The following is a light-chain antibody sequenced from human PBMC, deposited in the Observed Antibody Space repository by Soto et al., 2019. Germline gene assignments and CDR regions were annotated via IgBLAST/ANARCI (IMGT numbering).Light chain of an antibody. CDR1: SSDVGGYKY. CDR3: SSYTSSSTRV. Sequence: QSALTQPASVSGSPGQSITISCTGTSSDVGGYKYVSWYQQHPGEAPKLMIYDVSNRPSGVSNRFPGSKSGNTASLTISGLQAEDEADYYCSSYTSSSTRVFGTGTKLTVL. V-gene: IGLV2-14*01. CDR2: DVS. J-gene: IGLJ1*01.